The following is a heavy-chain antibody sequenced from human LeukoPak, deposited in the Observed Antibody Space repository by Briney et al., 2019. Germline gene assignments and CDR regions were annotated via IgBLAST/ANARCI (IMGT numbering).Heavy chain of an antibody. CDR2: IGTAGDT. Sequence: GGSLRLSCTASGFTFSSYDMHWVRQATGKGLEWVSVIGTAGDTYYSGSVKGRFTISRENAKKSLFLQMNSLRAEDTAVYYCARDRVYSSSSRAFDIWGQGTMVTVSS. J-gene: IGHJ3*02. CDR3: ARDRVYSSSSRAFDI. CDR1: GFTFSSYD. D-gene: IGHD6-6*01. V-gene: IGHV3-13*01.